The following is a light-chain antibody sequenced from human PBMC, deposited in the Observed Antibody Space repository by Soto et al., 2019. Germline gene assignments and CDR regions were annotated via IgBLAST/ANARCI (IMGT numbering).Light chain of an antibody. Sequence: QSVLTQPPSVSAAPGQTVTISCSGSSSNIGNNYVSWYQQLPGTAPKLLIHDNNQRPSGISDRFSGSKSGTSATLGITGLQTGDEADYYCGTWDSSLSAVVFGGGTKLTVL. CDR3: GTWDSSLSAVV. CDR1: SSNIGNNY. V-gene: IGLV1-51*01. J-gene: IGLJ2*01. CDR2: DNN.